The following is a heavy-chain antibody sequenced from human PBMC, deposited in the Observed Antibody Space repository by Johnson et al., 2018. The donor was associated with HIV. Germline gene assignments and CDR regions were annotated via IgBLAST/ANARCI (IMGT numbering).Heavy chain of an antibody. D-gene: IGHD6-19*01. V-gene: IGHV3-20*04. Sequence: VQLVESGGGVVQPGGSLRLSCAASGFTFSSYAMHWVRQAPGKGLEWVSGINWNGGSTGYADSVKGRFTISRDYAKKSLFLQMNSLRVEATAVYYCARVHPAVAGNDAFDIWGQGTMVTVSS. J-gene: IGHJ3*02. CDR1: GFTFSSYA. CDR2: INWNGGST. CDR3: ARVHPAVAGNDAFDI.